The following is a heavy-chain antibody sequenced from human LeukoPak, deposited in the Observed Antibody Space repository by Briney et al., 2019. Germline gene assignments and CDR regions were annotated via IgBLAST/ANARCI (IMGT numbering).Heavy chain of an antibody. V-gene: IGHV4-59*01. CDR1: GFTFSDYG. CDR2: IYYSGST. CDR3: ARVDDARGHWFDP. D-gene: IGHD1-1*01. J-gene: IGHJ5*02. Sequence: PGGSLRLSCAASGFTFSDYGMNWVRQTPGKGLEWIGYIYYSGSTNYNPSLKSRVTISVDTSKNQFSLKLSSVTAADTAVYYCARVDDARGHWFDPWGQGTLVTVSS.